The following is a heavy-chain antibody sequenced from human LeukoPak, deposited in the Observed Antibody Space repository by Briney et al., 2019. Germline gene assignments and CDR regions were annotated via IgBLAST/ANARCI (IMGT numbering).Heavy chain of an antibody. CDR1: GGSISSGSYY. Sequence: SETLSLTCTVSGGSISSGSYYWSWIRQPAGKGLEWIGRIYTSGSTNYNPSLKSRVTISVDTSKNQFSLKLSSVTAADTAVYYCARVGSKDCYDSSGYYYGAFDIWGQGTMVTVSS. J-gene: IGHJ3*02. CDR3: ARVGSKDCYDSSGYYYGAFDI. CDR2: IYTSGST. D-gene: IGHD3-22*01. V-gene: IGHV4-61*02.